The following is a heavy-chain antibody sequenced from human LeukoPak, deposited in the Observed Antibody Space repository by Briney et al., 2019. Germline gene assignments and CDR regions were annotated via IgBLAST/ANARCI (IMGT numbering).Heavy chain of an antibody. CDR1: GFHFRSYC. J-gene: IGHJ6*03. V-gene: IGHV3-30*02. Sequence: GGSLRLSCAASGFHFRSYCMHGVRQAPGKGLEWVAFIRYDGSNKKYADSVKGRVTISRDNSKNTMDLQMNSLRAEDTAVYYCAKAYSYYMDVWGKGTSVTVSS. CDR2: IRYDGSNK. CDR3: AKAYSYYMDV.